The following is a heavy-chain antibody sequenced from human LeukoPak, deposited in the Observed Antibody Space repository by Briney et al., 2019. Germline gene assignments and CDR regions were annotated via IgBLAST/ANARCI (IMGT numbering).Heavy chain of an antibody. D-gene: IGHD3-3*01. V-gene: IGHV3-66*01. CDR1: GFTFSSYA. Sequence: GGSLRLSCAASGFTFSSYAMSWVRQAPGKGLEWVSVIYSGGGTYYADSVKGRFTISRDNSKNTLYLQMNSLRAEDTAVYYCARGVSVLRFLEWSDPGYYFDYWGQGTLVTVSS. CDR3: ARGVSVLRFLEWSDPGYYFDY. CDR2: IYSGGGT. J-gene: IGHJ4*02.